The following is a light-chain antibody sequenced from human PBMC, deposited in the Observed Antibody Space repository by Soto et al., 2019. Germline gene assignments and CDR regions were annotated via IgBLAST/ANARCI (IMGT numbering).Light chain of an antibody. Sequence: QSALTQPASVSGSPGQSITISCTGTSSDVGGYNYVSWYQQHPGKAPKLMIYDVSNLPSGVSNRFSGSKSGNTASLTISGLQAEDEADYYCSSYTSSSTVVFGGGTKSPS. J-gene: IGLJ2*01. CDR2: DVS. V-gene: IGLV2-14*01. CDR3: SSYTSSSTVV. CDR1: SSDVGGYNY.